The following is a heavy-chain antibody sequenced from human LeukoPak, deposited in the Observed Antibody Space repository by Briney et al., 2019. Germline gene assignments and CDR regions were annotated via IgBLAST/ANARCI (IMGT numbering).Heavy chain of an antibody. CDR3: ARLTTWVGYCFAY. CDR1: GGSISSYY. Sequence: PSETLSLTCTVSGGSISSYYWSWIRQPPGKGLEWIGYIYYSGSTNYNPSLKSRVTISVDTSKNQFSLKLSSVTAADTAVYYCARLTTWVGYCFAYWGQGTLVTVSS. CDR2: IYYSGST. D-gene: IGHD1-1*01. V-gene: IGHV4-59*01. J-gene: IGHJ4*02.